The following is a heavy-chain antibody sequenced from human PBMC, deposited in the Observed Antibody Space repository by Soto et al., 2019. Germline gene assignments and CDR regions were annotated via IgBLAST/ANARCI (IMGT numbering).Heavy chain of an antibody. J-gene: IGHJ4*02. V-gene: IGHV1-69*13. D-gene: IGHD5-18*01. CDR2: FIAMLGTP. CDR3: ARGAMANFDY. Sequence: VKVSCKASGYTFTGYYMHWVRQAPGQGLEWMGGFIAMLGTPTYAKKVQGRATITADESLTSSYLELRSLRSEDTAVYFCARGAMANFDYWGQGTVVTVSS. CDR1: GYTFTGYY.